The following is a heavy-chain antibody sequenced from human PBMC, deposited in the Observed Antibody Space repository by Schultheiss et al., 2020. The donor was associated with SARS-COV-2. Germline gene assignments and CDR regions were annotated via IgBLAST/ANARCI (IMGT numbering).Heavy chain of an antibody. Sequence: VGSLRLSCAASGFTFSSYWMHWVRQAPGKGLEWVAVIWYDGSNKYYADSVKGRFTISRDNSKNTLYLQMNSLRAEDTAVYYCARDWNGGSCYPFCYYYGMDVWGQGTTVTVSS. CDR3: ARDWNGGSCYPFCYYYGMDV. J-gene: IGHJ6*02. CDR1: GFTFSSYW. D-gene: IGHD2-15*01. CDR2: IWYDGSNK. V-gene: IGHV3-33*08.